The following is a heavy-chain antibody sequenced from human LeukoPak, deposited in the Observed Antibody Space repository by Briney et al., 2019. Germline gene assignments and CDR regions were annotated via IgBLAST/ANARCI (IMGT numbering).Heavy chain of an antibody. CDR3: ARGRTVRNSFDL. J-gene: IGHJ5*02. V-gene: IGHV1-8*01. CDR1: GYTFTSYD. D-gene: IGHD4-11*01. Sequence: ASVKVSCKASGYTFTSYDINWVRQATGQGLEWMGWMNPNSGNTGYAQKFQGRVTMTRNTSISTAYMELSSLRSEDTAVYYCARGRTVRNSFDLWGQGTLVTVSS. CDR2: MNPNSGNT.